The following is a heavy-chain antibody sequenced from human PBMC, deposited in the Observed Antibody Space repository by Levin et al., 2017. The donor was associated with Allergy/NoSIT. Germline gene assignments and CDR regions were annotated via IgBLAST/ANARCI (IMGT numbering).Heavy chain of an antibody. D-gene: IGHD3-10*01. J-gene: IGHJ4*02. CDR1: GYSISGGFY. CDR2: FSHSGDT. CDR3: ARSGFGELFSAF. Sequence: SETLSLTCAVSGYSISGGFYWGWIRQSPGKGLAWIGSFSHSGDTYYNPSLKSRVTISVDTSKNHFSLRVNSVSAADTAVYYCARSGFGELFSAFWGQGTLVTVSS. V-gene: IGHV4-38-2*01.